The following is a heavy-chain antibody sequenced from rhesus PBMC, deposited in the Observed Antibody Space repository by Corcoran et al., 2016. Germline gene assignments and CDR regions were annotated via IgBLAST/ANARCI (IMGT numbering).Heavy chain of an antibody. V-gene: IGHV3-118*01. D-gene: IGHD6-19*01. CDR2: LRSKSNHCET. Sequence: VQLVESGGGLVKPGGSLRRSCAASGFSLRRSAIHWVRQASGNGLASVGRLRSKSNHCETGYAASVKGRFTLSRDDSRNTAYLQMNSLKTEDTAVYYCASRLYFDYWGQGVLVTVSS. CDR1: GFSLRRSA. CDR3: ASRLYFDY. J-gene: IGHJ4*01.